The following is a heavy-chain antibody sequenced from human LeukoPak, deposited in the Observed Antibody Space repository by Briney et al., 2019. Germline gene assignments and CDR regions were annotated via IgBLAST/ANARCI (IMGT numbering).Heavy chain of an antibody. CDR2: IYYSGST. CDR3: ARDGAVVVPAAIREAPYGMDV. J-gene: IGHJ6*02. D-gene: IGHD2-2*01. V-gene: IGHV4-30-4*01. CDR1: GGSISSGDYY. Sequence: SQTLSLTCTVSGGSISSGDYYWSWIRQPPGKGLEWIGYIYYSGSTYYNPSLKSRVTISVDTSKNQFSLKLSSVTAADTAVYYCARDGAVVVPAAIREAPYGMDVWGQGTTVTVSS.